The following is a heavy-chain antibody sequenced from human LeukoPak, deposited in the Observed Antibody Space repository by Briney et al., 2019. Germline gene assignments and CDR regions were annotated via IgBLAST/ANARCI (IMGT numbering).Heavy chain of an antibody. D-gene: IGHD2-15*01. J-gene: IGHJ4*02. V-gene: IGHV3-7*01. CDR2: INQDRDEK. Sequence: GGSLRLSCAASGFTFKNSWMSWVRQAPGKGLEWVANINQDRDEKYYVNSVKGRFTISRDDAQTSVYLQLSSLRPEDTAVYYCAKNKGWELPAELDSWGQGALVIVSS. CDR3: AKNKGWELPAELDS. CDR1: GFTFKNSW.